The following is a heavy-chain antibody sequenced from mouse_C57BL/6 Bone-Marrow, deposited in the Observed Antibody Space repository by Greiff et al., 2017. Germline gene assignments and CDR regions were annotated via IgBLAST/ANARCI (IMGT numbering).Heavy chain of an antibody. CDR3: ARSGWVYYFDY. V-gene: IGHV1-64*01. CDR2: IHPNSGST. CDR1: GYTFTSYW. D-gene: IGHD2-3*01. J-gene: IGHJ2*01. Sequence: QVQLQQPGAELVKPGASVKLSCKASGYTFTSYWMHWVKQRPGQGLEWIGMIHPNSGSTNYNEKFKSKATLTVDKSSSTAYMQLSSLTSEDSAVYYCARSGWVYYFDYWGQGTTLTVSS.